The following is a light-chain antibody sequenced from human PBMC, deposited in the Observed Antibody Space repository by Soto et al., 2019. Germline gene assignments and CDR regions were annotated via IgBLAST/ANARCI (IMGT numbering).Light chain of an antibody. CDR1: SSDVGSYKY. V-gene: IGLV2-14*01. Sequence: QSALTQPASVSGSPGQSITIYCTGTSSDVGSYKYVSWYQHHPGKAPKLMIYEGTKRPSGVSNRFSASKSGNTASLTISGLQADDEADYYCSSFTATSTVVFGGGIKLTVL. CDR2: EGT. J-gene: IGLJ2*01. CDR3: SSFTATSTVV.